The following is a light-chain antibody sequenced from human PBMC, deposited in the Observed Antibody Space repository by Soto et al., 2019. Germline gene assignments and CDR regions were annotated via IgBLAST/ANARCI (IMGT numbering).Light chain of an antibody. V-gene: IGKV4-1*01. CDR3: QQYYSSPFT. Sequence: DFVMTQAPDSLAVSLGERATINCTSSQSVLYNSNNKNHLGWFQEKPGHPPKLLIYGASFRPSGVPVRFSGSGSGTDFTLTISSLQAEDVAVYYCQQYYSSPFTFGQGTKLEI. CDR1: QSVLYNSNNKNH. CDR2: GAS. J-gene: IGKJ2*01.